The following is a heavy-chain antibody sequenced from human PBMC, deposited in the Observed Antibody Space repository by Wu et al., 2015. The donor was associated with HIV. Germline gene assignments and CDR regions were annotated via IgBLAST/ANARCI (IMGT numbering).Heavy chain of an antibody. Sequence: QVQLVQSGAEVKKPGASVKVSCKASGNTVTDYYMHWVRQAPGQGLEWMGWIRPNSGGSNYAQKFKGRVTITADDSTTTSYMELRSLRSQDTAIYFCARRQQLVDQWGQGTLVTVSS. CDR1: GNTVTDYY. CDR3: ARRQQLVDQ. CDR2: IRPNSGGS. V-gene: IGHV1-2*02. J-gene: IGHJ4*02. D-gene: IGHD6-13*01.